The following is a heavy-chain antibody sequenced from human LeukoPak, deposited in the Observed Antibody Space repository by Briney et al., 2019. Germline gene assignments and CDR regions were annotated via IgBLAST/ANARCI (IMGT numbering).Heavy chain of an antibody. V-gene: IGHV4-31*03. D-gene: IGHD2-2*02. J-gene: IGHJ4*02. CDR1: GGSISSGGYY. CDR3: ARGGDCSSTSCYRSFYDY. Sequence: SETLSLTCTVSGGSISSGGYYWSWIRQHPGKGLEWIGYIYYSGSTYYNPSLKSRVTISVDTSKNQFSLKLSSVTAADTAVYYCARGGDCSSTSCYRSFYDYWGQGTLVTVSS. CDR2: IYYSGST.